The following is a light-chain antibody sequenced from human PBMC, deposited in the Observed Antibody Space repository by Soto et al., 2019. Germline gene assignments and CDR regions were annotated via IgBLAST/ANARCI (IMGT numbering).Light chain of an antibody. CDR2: EAS. V-gene: IGKV1-5*03. J-gene: IGKJ2*01. Sequence: DIQMTQSPSTLSASVGDRVTITCRAGQSISGLLAWYQKKPGKAPKLLLYEASTLESGVPSRFSGRGSGTEFTLTTNSLQPDDFATYYCQQYRSYSSFGQGTRLEI. CDR1: QSISGL. CDR3: QQYRSYSS.